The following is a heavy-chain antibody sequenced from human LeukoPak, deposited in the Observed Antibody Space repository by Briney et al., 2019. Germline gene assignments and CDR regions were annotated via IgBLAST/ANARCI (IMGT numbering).Heavy chain of an antibody. CDR2: IYPGDSDT. D-gene: IGHD3-22*01. J-gene: IGHJ3*02. CDR1: GYSFMTYW. V-gene: IGHV5-51*01. Sequence: GESLKISCQASGYSFMTYWIGWVRQMPGKGLEWMAIIYPGDSDTKYSPSFQDQVTISADKSINTTYLHWRSLKASDTAMYYCARLSMIDTFDIWGLGTVVTVSS. CDR3: ARLSMIDTFDI.